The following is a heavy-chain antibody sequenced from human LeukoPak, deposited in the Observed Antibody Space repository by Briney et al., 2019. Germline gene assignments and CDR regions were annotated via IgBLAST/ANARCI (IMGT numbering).Heavy chain of an antibody. Sequence: GGSLRLSCTGSGFTFGDYAMNWVRQAPGKGLEWVGFIRSKNYGGTTEYAASVKGRFTISRDDSGSIAYLQMNSLKTEDTAVYYCTRVIVATKDYWGQGTLVTVSS. V-gene: IGHV3-49*04. CDR2: IRSKNYGGTT. D-gene: IGHD5-12*01. J-gene: IGHJ4*02. CDR3: TRVIVATKDY. CDR1: GFTFGDYA.